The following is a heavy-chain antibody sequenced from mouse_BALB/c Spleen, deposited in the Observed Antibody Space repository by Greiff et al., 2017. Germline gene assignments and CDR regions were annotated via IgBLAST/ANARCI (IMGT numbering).Heavy chain of an antibody. D-gene: IGHD2-12*01. V-gene: IGHV5-17*02. CDR2: ISSGSSTI. CDR3: ARALYRSYAMDY. CDR1: GFTFSSFG. Sequence: EVQGVESGGGLVQPGGSRKLSCAASGFTFSSFGMHWVRQAPEKGLEWVAYISSGSSTIYYADTVKGRFTISRDNPKNTLFLQMTSLRSEDTAMYYCARALYRSYAMDYWGQGTSVTVSA. J-gene: IGHJ4*01.